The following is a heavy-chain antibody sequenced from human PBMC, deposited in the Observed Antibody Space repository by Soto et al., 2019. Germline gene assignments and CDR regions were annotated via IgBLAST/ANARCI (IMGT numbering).Heavy chain of an antibody. Sequence: SETLSLTCAVYGGSFSGYYWSWIRQPPGKGLEWIGEINHSGSTNYNPSLKSRVTISVDTSKNQFSLKLSSVTAADTAVYYCARNQRLAHYYFDYWGQGTLVTVSS. CDR3: ARNQRLAHYYFDY. CDR1: GGSFSGYY. CDR2: INHSGST. D-gene: IGHD4-17*01. J-gene: IGHJ4*02. V-gene: IGHV4-34*01.